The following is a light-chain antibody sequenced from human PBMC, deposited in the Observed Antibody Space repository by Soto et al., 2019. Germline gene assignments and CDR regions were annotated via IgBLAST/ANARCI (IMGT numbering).Light chain of an antibody. J-gene: IGKJ4*01. CDR2: ATS. Sequence: DIQMTQSPSSVSASVGDRVTITCRASQGISTWLAWYQQKPGKAPKLLIYATSTLQSGVPSRFSGSGSGTDFTLTISSLQPEEFAAYYCQQGNSVHPHTFGGGTKVEIK. CDR1: QGISTW. V-gene: IGKV1-12*01. CDR3: QQGNSVHPHT.